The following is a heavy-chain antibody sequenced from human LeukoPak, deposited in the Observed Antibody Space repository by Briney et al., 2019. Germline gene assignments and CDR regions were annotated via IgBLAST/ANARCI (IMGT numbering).Heavy chain of an antibody. V-gene: IGHV1-46*01. CDR1: GYTFTSYY. CDR3: ARESSSQELGYRYNHDAFDI. CDR2: INPSGGST. Sequence: GASVKVSCKASGYTFTSYYMHWVRQAPGQGLEWMGIINPSGGSTSYAQKFQGRVTMTSDTSTSTAYMELSRLRSDDTAVYYCARESSSQELGYRYNHDAFDIWGQGTMVTVSS. J-gene: IGHJ3*02. D-gene: IGHD3-16*02.